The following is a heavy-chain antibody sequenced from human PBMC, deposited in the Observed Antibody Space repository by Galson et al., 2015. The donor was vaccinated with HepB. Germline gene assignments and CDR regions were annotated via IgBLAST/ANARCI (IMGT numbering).Heavy chain of an antibody. Sequence: LSLTCTVSGGSISSSSYYWGWIRQPPGKGLEWIGSIYYSGSTYYNPSLKSRVTISVDTSKNQFSLKLSSVTAADTAVYYCARHWEYCSSTSCYIDWFDPWGQGTLVTVSS. CDR1: GGSISSSSYY. V-gene: IGHV4-39*01. J-gene: IGHJ5*02. D-gene: IGHD2-2*02. CDR3: ARHWEYCSSTSCYIDWFDP. CDR2: IYYSGST.